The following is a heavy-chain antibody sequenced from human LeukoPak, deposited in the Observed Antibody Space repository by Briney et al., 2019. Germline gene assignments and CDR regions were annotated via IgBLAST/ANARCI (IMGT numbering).Heavy chain of an antibody. CDR1: GFTFSGHS. V-gene: IGHV3-21*01. CDR3: ARRIAGTGTGGYFEP. Sequence: PRGSLRLSCATSGFTFSGHSMSWVRQAPGKRLEWVSSITSTATHTYYADSVKGRFTISRDNAKSSLYLQMNSLRADDTAVYYCARRIAGTGTGGYFEPWGRGTLVSVSS. D-gene: IGHD6-19*01. CDR2: ITSTATHT. J-gene: IGHJ2*01.